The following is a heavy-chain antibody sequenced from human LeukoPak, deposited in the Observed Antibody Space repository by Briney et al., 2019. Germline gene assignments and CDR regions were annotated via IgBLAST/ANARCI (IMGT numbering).Heavy chain of an antibody. CDR3: VVYHEDAFDI. Sequence: QTGGSLRLSCAASGFTFSSYWMHWVRQAPGKGLVWVSRINSDGSSTSYADSVKGRFTISRDNAKNTLYLQMNSLRAEDTAMYYCVVYHEDAFDIWGQGTMVTVSS. D-gene: IGHD2-2*01. CDR1: GFTFSSYW. J-gene: IGHJ3*02. V-gene: IGHV3-74*01. CDR2: INSDGSST.